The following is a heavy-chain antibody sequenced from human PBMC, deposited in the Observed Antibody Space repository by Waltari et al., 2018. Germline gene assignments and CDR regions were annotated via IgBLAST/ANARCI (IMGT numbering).Heavy chain of an antibody. CDR2: IYPGDSDT. CDR3: ARGGSGSSYPFDD. D-gene: IGHD3-10*01. CDR1: GYSFTTYW. J-gene: IGHJ4*02. Sequence: EVQLVQSGAEVTKHGESLKISCKGSGYSFTTYWIGWVRQMPGRGREWMGIIYPGDSDTIYSPSFQGQVTISADKSISTAYLQWSSLKASDTAMYYCARGGSGSSYPFDDWGQGTLVTVSS. V-gene: IGHV5-51*01.